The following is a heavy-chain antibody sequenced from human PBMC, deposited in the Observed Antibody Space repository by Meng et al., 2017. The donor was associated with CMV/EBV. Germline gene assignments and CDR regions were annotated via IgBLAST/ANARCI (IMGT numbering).Heavy chain of an antibody. CDR1: GFTFSSYW. CDR2: INSDGSST. CDR3: ARTGGWYSFDY. D-gene: IGHD6-19*01. J-gene: IGHJ4*02. Sequence: GGSLRLSCAASGFTFSSYWMHWVRQAPGKGLVWVSRINSDGSSTSYADSVKGRFTISRDNAENTLYLQMNSLRAEDTAVYYCARTGGWYSFDYWGQGTLVTVSS. V-gene: IGHV3-74*01.